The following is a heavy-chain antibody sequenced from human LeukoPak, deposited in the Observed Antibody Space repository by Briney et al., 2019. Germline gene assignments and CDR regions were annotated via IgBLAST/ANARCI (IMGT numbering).Heavy chain of an antibody. CDR1: GGSISSSSYY. D-gene: IGHD3-22*01. CDR3: ARGQHRYYYDSSGYSNTH. Sequence: RPSETLSLTCTVSGGSISSSSYYWGWIPEPTGKGLEWIGCIYYSGSAYYNSSLKSRVTISVDTSNNQFSLKLSSVTAADTAVYYCARGQHRYYYDSSGYSNTHWGQGTLVTVSS. J-gene: IGHJ4*02. CDR2: IYYSGSA. V-gene: IGHV4-39*01.